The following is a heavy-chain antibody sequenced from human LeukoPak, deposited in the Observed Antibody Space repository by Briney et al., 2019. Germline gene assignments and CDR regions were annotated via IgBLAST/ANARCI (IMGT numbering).Heavy chain of an antibody. D-gene: IGHD4/OR15-4a*01. Sequence: SVKVSCKASGGTFSSYAISWVRQAPGQGLEWMGGIIPIFGTANYAQKFQGRVTITTDESTSTAYMEPSSLRSEDTAVYYCARGRANDPYFDYWGQGTLVTVSS. J-gene: IGHJ4*02. CDR1: GGTFSSYA. CDR2: IIPIFGTA. V-gene: IGHV1-69*05. CDR3: ARGRANDPYFDY.